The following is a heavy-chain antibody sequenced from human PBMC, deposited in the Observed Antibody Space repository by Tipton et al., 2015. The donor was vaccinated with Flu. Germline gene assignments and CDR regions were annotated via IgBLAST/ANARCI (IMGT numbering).Heavy chain of an antibody. V-gene: IGHV4-34*01. D-gene: IGHD5-18*01. CDR3: ARGHTAMVGSLYYYGMDV. CDR2: INHSGST. Sequence: LRLSCAVYGGSFSGYYWSWIRQPPGKGLEWIGEINHSGSTSYNPSLKSRVTKSVDTSKNQFSLKLSSVTAADTAVYYCARGHTAMVGSLYYYGMDVWGQGTTVTVSS. CDR1: GGSFSGYY. J-gene: IGHJ6*02.